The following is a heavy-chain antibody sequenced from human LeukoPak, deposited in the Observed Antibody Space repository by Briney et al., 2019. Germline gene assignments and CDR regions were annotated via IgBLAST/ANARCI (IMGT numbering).Heavy chain of an antibody. V-gene: IGHV1-8*01. CDR3: AVPYYYDSSGDDAFDI. Sequence: ASVKVSCKASGYTFTSYDINWVRQATGQGLEWMGWMNPNSGNTGYAQKFQGRVTMTRNTSISTAYMELSSLRSEDTAVYYCAVPYYYDSSGDDAFDIWGQGTMVTVSS. CDR1: GYTFTSYD. J-gene: IGHJ3*02. CDR2: MNPNSGNT. D-gene: IGHD3-22*01.